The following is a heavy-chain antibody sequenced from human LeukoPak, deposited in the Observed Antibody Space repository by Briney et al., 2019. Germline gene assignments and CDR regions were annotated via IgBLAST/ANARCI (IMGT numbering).Heavy chain of an antibody. J-gene: IGHJ4*02. CDR3: ARGQYSSGPEDY. CDR2: ISSSSDTI. V-gene: IGHV3-48*01. D-gene: IGHD6-19*01. Sequence: PGGSLRLSCAASGFIFSTYSMNWVRQAPGKGLEWVSYISSSSDTIYYADSVKGRFIISRDNAKNSLYLQMNSLRAEDTAVYYCARGQYSSGPEDYWGQGTLVTVSS. CDR1: GFIFSTYS.